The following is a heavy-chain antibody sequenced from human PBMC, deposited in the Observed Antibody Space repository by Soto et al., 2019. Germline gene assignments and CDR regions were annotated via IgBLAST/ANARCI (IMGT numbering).Heavy chain of an antibody. V-gene: IGHV1-69*12. D-gene: IGHD6-25*01. CDR2: IIPIFGTA. J-gene: IGHJ4*02. CDR1: GGTFSNYA. Sequence: QVQLVQSGAEVKKPGSSVKVSCKASGGTFSNYAISWVRQAPGQGLEWMGGIIPIFGTANYAQKFQGRVTITADESTSTAYMELSSLRSEDTAVYYCARARSGYSSADIDYWGQGTLVTVSS. CDR3: ARARSGYSSADIDY.